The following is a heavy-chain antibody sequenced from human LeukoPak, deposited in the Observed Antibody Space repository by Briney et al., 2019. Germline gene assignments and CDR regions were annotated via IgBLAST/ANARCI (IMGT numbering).Heavy chain of an antibody. CDR3: ARDPEGPKLLWFGEQRLGNWFDP. D-gene: IGHD3-10*01. CDR2: IYHSGST. J-gene: IGHJ5*02. CDR1: GGSIGSSNW. Sequence: PSETLSLTCAVSGGSIGSSNWWSWVRQPPGKGLEWIGEIYHSGSTNYNPSLKSRVTISVDKSKNQFSLKLSSVTAADTAVYYCARDPEGPKLLWFGEQRLGNWFDPWGQGTLVTVSS. V-gene: IGHV4-4*02.